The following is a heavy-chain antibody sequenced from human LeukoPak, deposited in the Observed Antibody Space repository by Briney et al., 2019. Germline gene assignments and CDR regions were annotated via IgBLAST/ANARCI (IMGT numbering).Heavy chain of an antibody. CDR3: ARGWIQLWNDAFDI. Sequence: GGSLRLSCAASGFTFSSYEMNWVRQAPGKGLEWVSYISSSGSTIYYADSVKGRFTISRDNAKNSLYLQMNSLRAEDTAVYYCARGWIQLWNDAFDIWGQGTMVTVSS. J-gene: IGHJ3*02. V-gene: IGHV3-48*03. CDR1: GFTFSSYE. D-gene: IGHD5-18*01. CDR2: ISSSGSTI.